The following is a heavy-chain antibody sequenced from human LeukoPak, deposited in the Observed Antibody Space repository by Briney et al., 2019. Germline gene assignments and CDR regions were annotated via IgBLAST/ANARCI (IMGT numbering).Heavy chain of an antibody. J-gene: IGHJ4*02. CDR2: ISSSSSYI. CDR3: ARDLGSYDSISEFDY. D-gene: IGHD5-18*01. CDR1: GFTFSSYS. Sequence: GGSLRLSCAASGFTFSSYSMNWVRQAPGKGLEWVSSISSSSSYIYYADSVKGRFTISRDNAKNSLYLQMNSLRAEDTAVYYCARDLGSYDSISEFDYWGQGTLVTVSS. V-gene: IGHV3-21*01.